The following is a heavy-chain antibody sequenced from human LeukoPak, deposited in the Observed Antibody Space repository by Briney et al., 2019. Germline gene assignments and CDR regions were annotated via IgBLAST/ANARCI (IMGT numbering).Heavy chain of an antibody. D-gene: IGHD3-22*01. CDR3: VKRVAGSRGYDY. V-gene: IGHV3-64D*06. CDR1: GFTFSNCA. CDR2: ISTDGGGT. Sequence: GGSLRLSCSASGFTFSNCAMHWVRQAPGKGLEYVSAISTDGGGTYYADSVKGRFTISRDNSKDTLFLQMSSLRPEDTAVYYCVKRVAGSRGYDYWGQGTLVTVSS. J-gene: IGHJ4*02.